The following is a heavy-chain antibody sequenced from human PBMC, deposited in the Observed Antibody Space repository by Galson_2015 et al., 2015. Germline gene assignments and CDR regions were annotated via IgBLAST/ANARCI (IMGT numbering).Heavy chain of an antibody. J-gene: IGHJ4*02. Sequence: SLRLSCTASGFTFSSYNMNWVRQAPGKGLEWVSSISSTRTSVHYADSVKGRFNISRDNAKNSLYLQMNSLRAGDTAVYYCALKQWLVHYWGQGTPVTVSS. D-gene: IGHD6-19*01. V-gene: IGHV3-21*01. CDR1: GFTFSSYN. CDR2: ISSTRTSV. CDR3: ALKQWLVHY.